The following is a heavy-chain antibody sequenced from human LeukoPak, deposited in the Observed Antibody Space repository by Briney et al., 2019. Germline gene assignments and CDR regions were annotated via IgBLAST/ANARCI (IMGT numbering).Heavy chain of an antibody. V-gene: IGHV3-23*01. CDR1: GFTFGTNA. CDR2: ILASGSTT. J-gene: IGHJ4*02. Sequence: PGGSLRPSCAAPGFTFGTNAMNWVRQAPGKGLEWVSGILASGSTTYYADSVKGRFTISRDNSKNTLYLQMNSLRAEDTAIYYCAKDRVPDGRWNFDFWGQGTLVTVSS. D-gene: IGHD1-1*01. CDR3: AKDRVPDGRWNFDF.